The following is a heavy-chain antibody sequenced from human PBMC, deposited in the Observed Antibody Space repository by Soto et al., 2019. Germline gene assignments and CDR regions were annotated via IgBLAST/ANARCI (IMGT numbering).Heavy chain of an antibody. J-gene: IGHJ4*02. Sequence: ASVKVSCKASGYTFTSYYMHWVRQAPGQGLEWMGIINPSGGSTSYAQKFQGRVTMTRDTSTSTVYMELSSLRSEDTAVYYCAREYYDSSGYYYVDYWGQGTLVTAPQ. D-gene: IGHD3-22*01. CDR2: INPSGGST. V-gene: IGHV1-46*03. CDR1: GYTFTSYY. CDR3: AREYYDSSGYYYVDY.